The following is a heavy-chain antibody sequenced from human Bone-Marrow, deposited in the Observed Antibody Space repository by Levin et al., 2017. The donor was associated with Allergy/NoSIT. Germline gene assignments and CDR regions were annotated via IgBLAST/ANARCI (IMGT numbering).Heavy chain of an antibody. D-gene: IGHD3-16*01. V-gene: IGHV3-7*01. J-gene: IGHJ6*02. CDR2: IKYDGSEK. Sequence: ASVKVSCAASGFTFSQYWMTWVRQAPGKRLEWVANIKYDGSEKYYVDSVKGRFTISRDNAKNSVYLQMISLWVEDTAIFYCASSTVSYALDVWGQGTTVTVSS. CDR3: ASSTVSYALDV. CDR1: GFTFSQYW.